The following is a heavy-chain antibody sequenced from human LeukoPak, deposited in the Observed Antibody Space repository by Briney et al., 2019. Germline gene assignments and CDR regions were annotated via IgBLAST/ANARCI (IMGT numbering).Heavy chain of an antibody. J-gene: IGHJ2*01. Sequence: GGSLRLSCAASGFTFDDYAMHWVRQAPGKGLEWVSGISWNSGSIGYADSVKGRFTISRDNAKNSLYLQTNSLRAEDMALYYCAKDLAPQYGYWYFDLWGRGTLVTVSS. CDR3: AKDLAPQYGYWYFDL. CDR2: ISWNSGSI. D-gene: IGHD1-14*01. V-gene: IGHV3-9*03. CDR1: GFTFDDYA.